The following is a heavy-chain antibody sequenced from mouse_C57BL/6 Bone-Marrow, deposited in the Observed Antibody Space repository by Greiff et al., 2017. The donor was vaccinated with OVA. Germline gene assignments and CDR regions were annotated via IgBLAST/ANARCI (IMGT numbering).Heavy chain of an antibody. CDR3: ARLYDGYQYYFDY. J-gene: IGHJ2*01. CDR1: GFTFSSYA. D-gene: IGHD2-3*01. Sequence: EVQVVESGGGLVKPGGSLKLSCAASGFTFSSYAMSWVRQTPEKRLEWVATISDGGSYTYYPDNVKGRFTISRDNAKNNLYLQMSHLKAEDTDRYYCARLYDGYQYYFDYWGQGTTLTVSS. V-gene: IGHV5-4*01. CDR2: ISDGGSYT.